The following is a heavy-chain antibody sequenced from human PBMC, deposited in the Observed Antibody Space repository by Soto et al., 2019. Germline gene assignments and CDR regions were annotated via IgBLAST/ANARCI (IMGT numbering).Heavy chain of an antibody. CDR1: GYSFPTYW. CDR3: ARSRVSTPRLEDPFDI. J-gene: IGHJ3*02. D-gene: IGHD3-3*01. Sequence: PVESLKISCKGSGYSFPTYWLAWVRQTPGRGLEYMGIIYPGDSDSRYSPAFQGQVTMSADKSINTAYLQWTSLKASDSAIYYCARSRVSTPRLEDPFDIWGQGTKVTVSS. V-gene: IGHV5-51*01. CDR2: IYPGDSDS.